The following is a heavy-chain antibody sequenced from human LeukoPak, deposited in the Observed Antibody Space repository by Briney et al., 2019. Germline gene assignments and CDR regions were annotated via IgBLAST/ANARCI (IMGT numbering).Heavy chain of an antibody. CDR3: ARGPRPVSDAFDI. V-gene: IGHV3-33*08. Sequence: GGSLRLSCAASGFTFSSYGMHWVRQAPGKGLEWVAVIWYGGSNKYYADSVKGRFTISRDNSKNTLYLQMNSLRAEDTAVYYCARGPRPVSDAFDIWGQGTMVTVSS. CDR1: GFTFSSYG. J-gene: IGHJ3*02. CDR2: IWYGGSNK. D-gene: IGHD2-2*01.